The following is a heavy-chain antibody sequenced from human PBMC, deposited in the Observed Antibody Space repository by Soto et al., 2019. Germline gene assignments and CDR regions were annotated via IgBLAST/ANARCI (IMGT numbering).Heavy chain of an antibody. V-gene: IGHV4-59*01. CDR1: GGSISSYY. CDR3: ARGDPLLWFGEKVYYGMDV. J-gene: IGHJ6*02. CDR2: IYYSGST. D-gene: IGHD3-10*01. Sequence: QVQLQESGPGLVKPSETLSLTCTVSGGSISSYYWSWIRQPPGKGLEWIGYIYYSGSTNDNPSLTSPLTLSVATSNNQFAPKLSSVTAADPAVYYCARGDPLLWFGEKVYYGMDVWGPGTTVTVSS.